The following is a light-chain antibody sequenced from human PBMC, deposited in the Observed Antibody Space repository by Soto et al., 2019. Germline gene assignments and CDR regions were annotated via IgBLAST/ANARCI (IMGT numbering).Light chain of an antibody. CDR2: DAS. V-gene: IGKV3-11*01. CDR3: QQRTT. Sequence: EIVMTQSPATLSVSPGERATLSCRASQSVSSDLAWYQQKPGQAPRLLIYDASNRATGIPARFSGSGSGTDFTLTISSLEPEDFAVYYCQQRTTFGQGTKV. J-gene: IGKJ1*01. CDR1: QSVSSD.